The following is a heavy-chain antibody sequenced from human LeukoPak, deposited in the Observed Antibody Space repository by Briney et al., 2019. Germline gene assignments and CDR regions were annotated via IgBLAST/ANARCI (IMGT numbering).Heavy chain of an antibody. V-gene: IGHV3-30*18. CDR1: GFTFSSYG. Sequence: PGGSLRLSCAASGFTFSSYGMHWVRQAPGKGLEWVAVIPYDGTNKYYADSVKGRFTISRDNSKNTAYLQLNSLRAEDTAVYYCAKDRQYDWGAFDIWGQGTMDTVSS. CDR2: IPYDGTNK. J-gene: IGHJ3*02. CDR3: AKDRQYDWGAFDI. D-gene: IGHD3-16*01.